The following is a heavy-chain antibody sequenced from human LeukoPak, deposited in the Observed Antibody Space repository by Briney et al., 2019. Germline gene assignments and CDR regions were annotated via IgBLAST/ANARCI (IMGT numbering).Heavy chain of an antibody. CDR1: GYTFTGYY. Sequence: SVKVSCKASGYTFTGYYMHWVRQAPGQGLEWMGRIIPILGIANYAQKFQGRVTITADKSTSTAYMELSSLRSEDTAVYYCARPNIAVAGYYYYYGMDVWGQGTTVTVSS. CDR2: IIPILGIA. CDR3: ARPNIAVAGYYYYYGMDV. D-gene: IGHD6-19*01. J-gene: IGHJ6*02. V-gene: IGHV1-69*02.